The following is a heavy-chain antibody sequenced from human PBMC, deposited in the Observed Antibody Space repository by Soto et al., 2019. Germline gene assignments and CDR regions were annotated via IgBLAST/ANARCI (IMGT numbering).Heavy chain of an antibody. CDR3: ARGSSYDYVWGSYPYDYYCGMDV. CDR2: IIPIFGTA. CDR1: GGTFSSYA. V-gene: IGHV1-69*01. D-gene: IGHD3-16*01. J-gene: IGHJ6*02. Sequence: QVQLVQSGAEVKKPGSSVKVSCKASGGTFSSYAISWVRQAPGQGLEWMGGIIPIFGTANYAQKFQGRVKITADESTSTAYIELSSLRSEDTAVYYCARGSSYDYVWGSYPYDYYCGMDVWGQGTTVTVSS.